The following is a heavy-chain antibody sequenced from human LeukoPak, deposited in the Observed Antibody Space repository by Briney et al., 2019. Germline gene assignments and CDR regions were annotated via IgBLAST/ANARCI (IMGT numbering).Heavy chain of an antibody. CDR1: GFTFSSYS. D-gene: IGHD4-17*01. CDR3: ARDLHGDSTQGTFDY. J-gene: IGHJ4*02. Sequence: GGSLRLSCAASGFTFSSYSMNWVRQAPGKGLEWVSSISSSSSYIYYADSVKGRFTISRDNAKNSLYLQMNSLRAEDTAVYYCARDLHGDSTQGTFDYWGQGTLVTVSS. CDR2: ISSSSSYI. V-gene: IGHV3-21*01.